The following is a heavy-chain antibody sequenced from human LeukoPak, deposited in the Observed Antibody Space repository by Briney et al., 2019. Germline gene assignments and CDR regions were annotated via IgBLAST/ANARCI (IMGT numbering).Heavy chain of an antibody. CDR2: IYHSGST. Sequence: SETLSLTCTVSGYSISSGYYWGWTRQPPGKGLEWIGSIYHSGSTYYNPSLKSRVTISVDTSKNQFSLKLSSVTAADTAVYYCARDLGYYYDSSGYYYGAFDIWGQGTMVTVSS. J-gene: IGHJ3*02. D-gene: IGHD3-22*01. CDR3: ARDLGYYYDSSGYYYGAFDI. V-gene: IGHV4-38-2*02. CDR1: GYSISSGYY.